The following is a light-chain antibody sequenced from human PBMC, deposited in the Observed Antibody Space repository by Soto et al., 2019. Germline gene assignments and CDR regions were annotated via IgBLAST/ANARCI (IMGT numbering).Light chain of an antibody. J-gene: IGKJ1*01. V-gene: IGKV1-39*01. CDR1: QSISIY. CDR2: AAS. CDR3: QQSFSIPSWT. Sequence: DIQMTQSPSSLSASVGDRVTITCRASQSISIYLNWYQQKPGRSPKLLISAASSLQSGVPFRFSGSGSGTDFTLTISSLQPEDFATYYCQQSFSIPSWTFGQGTKVDIK.